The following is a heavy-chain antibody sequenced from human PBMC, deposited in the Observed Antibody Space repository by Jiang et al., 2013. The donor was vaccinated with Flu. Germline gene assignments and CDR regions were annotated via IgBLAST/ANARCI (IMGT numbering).Heavy chain of an antibody. CDR3: ARESGGYSSSWFYWFDP. CDR2: ISESGST. CDR1: GESFSVHY. V-gene: IGHV4-34*01. Sequence: TCAVYGESFSVHYWSWIRQPPGKGLEWIGEISESGSTNYNPSLKSRVTISVDTSKNQFSLKLSSVTAADTAVYYCARESGGYSSSWFYWFDPWGQGTLVTVSS. D-gene: IGHD6-13*01. J-gene: IGHJ5*02.